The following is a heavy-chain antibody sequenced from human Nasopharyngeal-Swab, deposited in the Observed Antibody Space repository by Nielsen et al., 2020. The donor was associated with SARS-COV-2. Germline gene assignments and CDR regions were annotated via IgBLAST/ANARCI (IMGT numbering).Heavy chain of an antibody. D-gene: IGHD5-18*01. CDR2: ISHSGTT. Sequence: WIRQPPGKGLEWIGYISHSGTTYYNPSLKSRLPISLDRSENQFSLKLNSVTAADTAVYYCARDRGYGFGHTGWFDSWGQGTLVTVSS. V-gene: IGHV4-30-2*01. CDR3: ARDRGYGFGHTGWFDS. J-gene: IGHJ5*01.